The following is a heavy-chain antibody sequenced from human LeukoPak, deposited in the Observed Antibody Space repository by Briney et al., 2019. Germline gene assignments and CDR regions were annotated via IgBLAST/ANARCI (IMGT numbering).Heavy chain of an antibody. CDR2: IEPAGSAT. J-gene: IGHJ5*02. CDR1: GFAFSSYG. CDR3: GRFGYVSAVDT. Sequence: HPGGPLRLSCGASGFAFSSYGMTWLRQAPGKGLEFVANIEPAGSATYYADSVKGRFTISRDNTKNLLYLQMNSLTAEDSAVYHCGRFGYVSAVDTWGQGALVTVSS. D-gene: IGHD2-15*01. V-gene: IGHV3-7*01.